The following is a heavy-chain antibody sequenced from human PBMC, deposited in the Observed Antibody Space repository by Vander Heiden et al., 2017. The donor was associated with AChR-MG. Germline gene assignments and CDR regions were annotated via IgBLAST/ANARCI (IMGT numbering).Heavy chain of an antibody. CDR3: ARHLRIVVVTAIGVDYYYYMDV. V-gene: IGHV4-34*01. CDR1: GGSFSGYY. CDR2: INHSGST. D-gene: IGHD2-21*02. J-gene: IGHJ6*03. Sequence: QVQLQQWGAGLLKPSETLSLTCAVYGGSFSGYYWSWIRQPPGKGLEWIGEINHSGSTNYNPSLKSRVTISVDTSKNQFSLKLSSVTAADTAVYYCARHLRIVVVTAIGVDYYYYMDVWGKGTTVTVSS.